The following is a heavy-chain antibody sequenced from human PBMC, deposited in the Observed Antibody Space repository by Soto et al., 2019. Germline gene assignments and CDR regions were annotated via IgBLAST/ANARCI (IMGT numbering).Heavy chain of an antibody. J-gene: IGHJ4*02. CDR3: VRGSLMTTVSDFDY. CDR1: GFPFSSYA. CDR2: MSYDGSNE. D-gene: IGHD4-17*01. V-gene: IGHV3-30*04. Sequence: GSLRLSCAASGFPFSSYAMHWVRQAPGKGLEWVALMSYDGSNEDYADSVKGRFSISRDNSKNTLYLQMNSLRAEDTAVFYCVRGSLMTTVSDFDYWGQGTPVTVSS.